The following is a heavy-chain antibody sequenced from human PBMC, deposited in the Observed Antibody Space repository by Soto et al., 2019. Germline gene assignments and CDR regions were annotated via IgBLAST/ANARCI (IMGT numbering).Heavy chain of an antibody. Sequence: GASVKVSCKVSGYTLTELSMHWLRHAPGKGLEWMGGFDPEDGETIYAQKFQGRVTMTGDTSTDTAYMELSSLRSEETAVYYCATDLRYCSSTSCYRHPPRPSDYWGQGTLVTVSS. CDR3: ATDLRYCSSTSCYRHPPRPSDY. D-gene: IGHD2-2*01. CDR2: FDPEDGET. J-gene: IGHJ4*02. V-gene: IGHV1-24*01. CDR1: GYTLTELS.